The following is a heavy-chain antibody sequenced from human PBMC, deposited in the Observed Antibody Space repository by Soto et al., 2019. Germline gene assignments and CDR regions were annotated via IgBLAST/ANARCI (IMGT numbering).Heavy chain of an antibody. J-gene: IGHJ4*02. CDR2: MNSDGSST. V-gene: IGHV3-74*01. CDR3: ATAEVDY. CDR1: GFTFGNFW. Sequence: QTVGSLRLSCAASGFTFGNFWMHWVRQAPGRGLEWVSRMNSDGSSTNYADSVKGRFTVSRDNAKNTLYLQMNSLRAEDTAVYYCATAEVDYWGPGTLVTVPS.